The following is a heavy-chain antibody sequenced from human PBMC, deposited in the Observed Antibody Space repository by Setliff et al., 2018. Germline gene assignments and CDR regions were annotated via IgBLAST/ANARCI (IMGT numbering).Heavy chain of an antibody. CDR3: AREPGTYMGNDGFDV. J-gene: IGHJ3*01. CDR2: ISGYNGNT. Sequence: GASVKVSCKTSGYTFISYGLSWMRQAPGQGLEWMGWISGYNGNTEYAQNLQGRVTITADDSTTTVHMELSSLTSADTAVYFCAREPGTYMGNDGFDVWGQGTVVTVSS. V-gene: IGHV1-18*01. CDR1: GYTFISYG. D-gene: IGHD1-7*01.